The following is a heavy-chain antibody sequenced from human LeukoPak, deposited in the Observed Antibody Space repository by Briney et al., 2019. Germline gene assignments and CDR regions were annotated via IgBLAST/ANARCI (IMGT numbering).Heavy chain of an antibody. Sequence: GASVKVSCKASGGTFSSYAISWVRQAPGQGLEWMGGIIPIFGTANYAQKFQGRVTITADESTSTAYMELSSLRSEDTAMYYCARDATSPSIVVVPAAITLNYWGQGTLVTVSS. V-gene: IGHV1-69*13. J-gene: IGHJ4*02. CDR2: IIPIFGTA. CDR3: ARDATSPSIVVVPAAITLNY. D-gene: IGHD2-2*01. CDR1: GGTFSSYA.